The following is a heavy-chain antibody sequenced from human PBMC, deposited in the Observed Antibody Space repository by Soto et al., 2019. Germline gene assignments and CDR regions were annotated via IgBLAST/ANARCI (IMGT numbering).Heavy chain of an antibody. CDR2: IWYDGSQK. V-gene: IGHV3-33*01. Sequence: QVQLVESGGGVVQPGWSLRLSCAASGFTFSSYGIHWVRQAPGKGLEWVAVIWYDGSQKYYADSVKGRFTISRDNSKNTVYLQMNSLRAEDTAVYYCARGTAATNYWGQGILVTVSS. CDR1: GFTFSSYG. D-gene: IGHD2-15*01. CDR3: ARGTAATNY. J-gene: IGHJ4*02.